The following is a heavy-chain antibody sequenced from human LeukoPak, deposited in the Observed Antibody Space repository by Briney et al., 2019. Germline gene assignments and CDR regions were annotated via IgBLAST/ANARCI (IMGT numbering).Heavy chain of an antibody. CDR3: ARALHSYSYYIAV. Sequence: PGGSLRLSCEVSGFTFTSHEMIWVRQAPGKGLDWVSYISSSGSTTYYADSVKGRFTISRDNSKNTLYLQMNSLRAEDTGVYYCARALHSYSYYIAVWGKGTTVTVSS. D-gene: IGHD5-24*01. CDR1: GFTFTSHE. J-gene: IGHJ6*03. CDR2: ISSSGSTT. V-gene: IGHV3-48*03.